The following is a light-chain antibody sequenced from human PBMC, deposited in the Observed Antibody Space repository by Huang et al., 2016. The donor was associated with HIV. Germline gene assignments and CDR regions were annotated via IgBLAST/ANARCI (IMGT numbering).Light chain of an antibody. CDR2: STS. CDR3: QQYYTSPT. CDR1: QGISNS. Sequence: DIQMTQSPSSLSAFLGDTVTITCRSSQGISNSVAWYQQKPGKAPKLLLYSTSRLESGVPSRFRGGGSGTDYTRTSNSLQPDDFATYYCQQYYTSPTFGQGSKVEIK. J-gene: IGKJ1*01. V-gene: IGKV1-NL1*01.